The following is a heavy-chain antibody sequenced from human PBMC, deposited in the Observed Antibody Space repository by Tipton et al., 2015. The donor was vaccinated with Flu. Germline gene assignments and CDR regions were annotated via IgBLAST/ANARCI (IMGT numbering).Heavy chain of an antibody. V-gene: IGHV4-4*07. Sequence: TLSLTCTVSGGSMSSFYWTWIRQPAGKGLERIGRMYVSGSTKYNPSPKSRVTMSVDTSKNQFSLKLSSVTAADTAVYYCARGSGSGTDVTFYFWGQGTLVTVSS. D-gene: IGHD3-10*01. CDR1: GGSMSSFY. CDR2: MYVSGST. CDR3: ARGSGSGTDVTFYF. J-gene: IGHJ4*02.